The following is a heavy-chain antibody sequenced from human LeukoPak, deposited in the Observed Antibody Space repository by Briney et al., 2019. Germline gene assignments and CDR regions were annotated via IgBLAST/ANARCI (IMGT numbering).Heavy chain of an antibody. Sequence: SETLSLTCTVSGDSISSQYWSWIRQSPGKGLEWIGRIDSSGKTNYNPSLKSRVTISIDKSKGQFSLKVNSVTAADTAVYYCARGVGSSSSNWFDPWGQGALVTVS. CDR2: IDSSGKT. CDR1: GDSISSQY. CDR3: ARGVGSSSSNWFDP. V-gene: IGHV4-4*07. J-gene: IGHJ5*02. D-gene: IGHD6-13*01.